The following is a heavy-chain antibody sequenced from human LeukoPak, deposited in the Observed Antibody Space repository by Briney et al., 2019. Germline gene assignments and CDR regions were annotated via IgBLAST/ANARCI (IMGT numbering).Heavy chain of an antibody. CDR2: IYYSGST. J-gene: IGHJ2*01. CDR3: ARRLRSGDGYTYAVGYWYFDL. D-gene: IGHD5-24*01. Sequence: SETLSLTCTVSGGSISSYYWSWIRQPPGKGLEWIGYIYYSGSTNYNPSLKSRVTISVDTSKNQFSLKLSSVTAADTAVYYCARRLRSGDGYTYAVGYWYFDLWAVAPWSLSPQ. CDR1: GGSISSYY. V-gene: IGHV4-59*08.